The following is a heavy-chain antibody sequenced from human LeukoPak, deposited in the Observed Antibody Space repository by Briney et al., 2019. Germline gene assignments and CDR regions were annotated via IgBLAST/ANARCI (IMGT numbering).Heavy chain of an antibody. J-gene: IGHJ4*02. CDR2: IKQEGSEK. CDR3: ARGRASDFWSGYFSN. D-gene: IGHD3-3*01. V-gene: IGHV3-7*01. Sequence: GGSLRLSCAASGFTFRRYWMSWVRQDPGKGLEGVANIKQEGSEKYYVDSVKGRFTISRDNAKNSLYLQMNSLRAEDTAVYYCARGRASDFWSGYFSNWGQGTLVTVSS. CDR1: GFTFRRYW.